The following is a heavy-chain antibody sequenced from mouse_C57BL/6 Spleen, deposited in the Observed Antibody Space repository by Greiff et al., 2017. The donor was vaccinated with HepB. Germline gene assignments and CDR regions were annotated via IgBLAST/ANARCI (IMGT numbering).Heavy chain of an antibody. CDR2: INPSSGYT. Sequence: QVQLKESGAELARPGASVKMSCKASGYTFTSYTMHWVKQRPGQGLEWIGYINPSSGYTKYNQKFKDKATLTADKSSSTAYMQLSSLTSEDSAVYYCARSAGNYYAMDYWGQGTSVTVSS. CDR3: ARSAGNYYAMDY. V-gene: IGHV1-4*01. CDR1: GYTFTSYT. J-gene: IGHJ4*01.